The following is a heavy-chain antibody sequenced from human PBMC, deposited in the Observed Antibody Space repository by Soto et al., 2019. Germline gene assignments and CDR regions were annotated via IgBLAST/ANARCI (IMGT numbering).Heavy chain of an antibody. Sequence: SETLSLTCAVSGVSISSGNWWTWVRQTPQRGLEYIGEIFHDGTANYYPSFERRVAISVDTSKNQFSLKLTSVTAADTSIYFCARLVYDTRLNYMYFDFWGQGVLVTVSS. CDR1: GVSISSGNW. J-gene: IGHJ4*02. D-gene: IGHD2-8*01. CDR2: IFHDGTA. CDR3: ARLVYDTRLNYMYFDF. V-gene: IGHV4-4*02.